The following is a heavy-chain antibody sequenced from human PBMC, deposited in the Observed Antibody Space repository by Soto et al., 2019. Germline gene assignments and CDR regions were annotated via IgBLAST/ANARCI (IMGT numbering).Heavy chain of an antibody. CDR3: ARELHYYDTSGYYSTGPIDY. J-gene: IGHJ4*02. D-gene: IGHD3-22*01. CDR1: GFTFSSYS. Sequence: GGSLRLSCAASGFTFSSYSMNWVRQAPGKGLEWVSYISSSSISIYYADSVKGRFTISRGNAKNSLYLQLNSLRDGDTAVYYCARELHYYDTSGYYSTGPIDYWGQGTLVTVSS. CDR2: ISSSSISI. V-gene: IGHV3-48*02.